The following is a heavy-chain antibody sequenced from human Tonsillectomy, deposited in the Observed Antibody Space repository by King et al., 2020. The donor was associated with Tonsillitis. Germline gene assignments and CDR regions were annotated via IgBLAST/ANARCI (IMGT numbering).Heavy chain of an antibody. CDR1: GFTFSDCD. Sequence: VQLVESGGGLVKPGGSLRLSCAASGFTFSDCDMNWVRQAPGKGLEWVSSITSHSKYMHYADLVKGRFTISRDNAKNSLYLQMDSLRADDTAVYYCAKEKGAGYYDSGRGAFDIWGQGTMVYVSS. CDR3: AKEKGAGYYDSGRGAFDI. D-gene: IGHD3-22*01. J-gene: IGHJ3*02. CDR2: ITSHSKYM. V-gene: IGHV3-21*01.